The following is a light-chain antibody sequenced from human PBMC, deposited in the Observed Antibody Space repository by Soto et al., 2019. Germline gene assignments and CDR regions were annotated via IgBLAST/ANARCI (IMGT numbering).Light chain of an antibody. V-gene: IGKV3-20*01. CDR1: QSVSSSY. CDR2: AAS. Sequence: EIVLTQSPGTLSLSIGERATLSCRASQSVSSSYLAWYQQKPGQAPRLLIYAASSRATGIPDRFSGSGSGTDFTLTISRLEPEDFAVYFCQQFGNSPWTFGQGTKVDIK. J-gene: IGKJ1*01. CDR3: QQFGNSPWT.